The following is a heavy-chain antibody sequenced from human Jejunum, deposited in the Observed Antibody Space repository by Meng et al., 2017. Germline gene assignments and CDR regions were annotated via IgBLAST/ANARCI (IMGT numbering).Heavy chain of an antibody. CDR3: AGAVEKVPGGDY. V-gene: IGHV3-7*04. CDR1: GFTFTSYW. J-gene: IGHJ4*02. CDR2: IKQDGTAK. D-gene: IGHD1-1*01. Sequence: GGSLRLSCAASGFTFTSYWISWVRQAPGKGLEWVANIKQDGTAKHDVGSLKGRLTISRDNAKNTVYLQMDSLRVEDTAVYYCAGAVEKVPGGDYWGQGNRVT.